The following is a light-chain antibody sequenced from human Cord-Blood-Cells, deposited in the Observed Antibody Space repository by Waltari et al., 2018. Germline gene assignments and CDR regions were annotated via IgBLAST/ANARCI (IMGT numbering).Light chain of an antibody. V-gene: IGLV3-21*04. J-gene: IGLJ3*02. CDR2: YDS. CDR3: QVWDSSSDWV. Sequence: SYVLTQPPSVSVAPGKTARITCGGTNIGSKSVHWYQRKPGQAPVLVIYYDSDRPSGIPERFSGSNSGNTATLTISRVEAGDEADYYCQVWDSSSDWVFGGGTKLTVL. CDR1: NIGSKS.